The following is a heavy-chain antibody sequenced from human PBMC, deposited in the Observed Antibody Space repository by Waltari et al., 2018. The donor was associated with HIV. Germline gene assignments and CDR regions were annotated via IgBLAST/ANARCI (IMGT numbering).Heavy chain of an antibody. V-gene: IGHV3-30*01. CDR3: ATNSGSYRQGWFDP. J-gene: IGHJ5*02. CDR2: VIYDGINE. Sequence: QVQLVESGGGVVPPGTSLTLSCAASGFSFSDYAMHWVRQPPGKGLEWVASVIYDGINEDYADSGAGRFTVSRDNSKNTLYLQRDSLRPEDTAVYYCATNSGSYRQGWFDPWGQGTQVTVSS. D-gene: IGHD1-26*01. CDR1: GFSFSDYA.